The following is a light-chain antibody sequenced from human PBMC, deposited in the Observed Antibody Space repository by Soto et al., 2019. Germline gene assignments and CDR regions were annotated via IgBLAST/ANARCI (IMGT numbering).Light chain of an antibody. J-gene: IGKJ4*01. V-gene: IGKV1-16*02. CDR3: QQYHSYPVT. Sequence: DIQMTQSPSSLSASVGDIVTITCRASQGINDFLAWFQQKPGKAPKPLISAASSLQSGVPSKFSGSGSDRDFTLTISSLQPEDSATYYCQQYHSYPVTFGGGTKVEIK. CDR2: AAS. CDR1: QGINDF.